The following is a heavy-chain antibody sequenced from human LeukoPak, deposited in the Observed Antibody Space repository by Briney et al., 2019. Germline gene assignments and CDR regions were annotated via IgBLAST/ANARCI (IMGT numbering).Heavy chain of an antibody. Sequence: SETLSLTCTVSGGSISSSSYYWGWIRQPPGKGLEWIGIIYYSGSTYYNPSLKSRVTISVDTSKNQFSLKLSSVTAADTAVYYCARPHGDSSFDYWGQGTLVTVSS. V-gene: IGHV4-39*01. CDR2: IYYSGST. CDR1: GGSISSSSYY. D-gene: IGHD4-17*01. CDR3: ARPHGDSSFDY. J-gene: IGHJ4*02.